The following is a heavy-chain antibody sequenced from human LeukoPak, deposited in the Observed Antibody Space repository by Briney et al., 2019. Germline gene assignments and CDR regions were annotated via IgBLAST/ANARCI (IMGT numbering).Heavy chain of an antibody. D-gene: IGHD4-11*01. V-gene: IGHV3-21*04. CDR3: AKEKTVTSTPFDY. Sequence: GGSLRLSCAASGFTFSSYSMNWVRQAPGKGLEWVSSISSSSSYIYYADSVKGRFTISRDNAKNSLYLQMNSLRTEDTALYYCAKEKTVTSTPFDYWGQGTLVTVSS. CDR2: ISSSSSYI. J-gene: IGHJ4*02. CDR1: GFTFSSYS.